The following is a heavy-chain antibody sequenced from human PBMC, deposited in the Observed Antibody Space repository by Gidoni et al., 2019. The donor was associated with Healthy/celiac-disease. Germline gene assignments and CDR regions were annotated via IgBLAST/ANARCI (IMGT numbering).Heavy chain of an antibody. J-gene: IGHJ4*02. D-gene: IGHD3-22*01. CDR1: GFPFSGYY. V-gene: IGHV3-11*06. Sequence: QVQLVESGGGLVKPGGSLRLSCAASGFPFSGYYMSWIRQAPGKGLEWVSYISSSSSYTNYADSVKGRFTISRDNAKNSLYLQMNSLRAEDTAVYYCARVRYYDSSGYPWYFDYWGQGTLVTVSS. CDR3: ARVRYYDSSGYPWYFDY. CDR2: ISSSSSYT.